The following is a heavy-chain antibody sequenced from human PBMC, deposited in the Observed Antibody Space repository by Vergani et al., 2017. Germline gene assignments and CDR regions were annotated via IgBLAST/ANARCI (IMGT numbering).Heavy chain of an antibody. Sequence: QVHLEQSGTEVKKPGSSVKVSCKVSGDIFNNYTVTWVRQAPGQGLEWMGRIIPIIRLATSAQKFQDRVKITGDTSTNTVYMEMNNLRSEDTAVDYCARVSPGDNSGWEPLDYWGQGTLVTVSS. CDR1: GDIFNNYT. J-gene: IGHJ4*02. CDR2: IIPIIRLA. CDR3: ARVSPGDNSGWEPLDY. D-gene: IGHD6-19*01. V-gene: IGHV1-69*02.